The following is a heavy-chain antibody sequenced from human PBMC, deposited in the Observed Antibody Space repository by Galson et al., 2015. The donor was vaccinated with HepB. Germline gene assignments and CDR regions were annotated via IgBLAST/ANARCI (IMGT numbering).Heavy chain of an antibody. D-gene: IGHD4-17*01. CDR1: GFDFNDSS. CDR3: TRAAAGRTATTTLA. Sequence: FLRLSCAGSGFDFNDSSIHWVRQSPGKGLEWVAGVSFDGRNTYYADSVKGRFIISRDSSKKTVYLQMNSLRSKDTAVYYCTRAAAGRTATTTLAWGQGLLVTVSS. CDR2: VSFDGRNT. J-gene: IGHJ5*02. V-gene: IGHV3-30-3*01.